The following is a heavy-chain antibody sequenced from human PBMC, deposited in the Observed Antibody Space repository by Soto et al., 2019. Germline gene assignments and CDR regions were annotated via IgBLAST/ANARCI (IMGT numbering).Heavy chain of an antibody. J-gene: IGHJ1*01. D-gene: IGHD3-3*01. V-gene: IGHV4-59*01. CDR1: GGSISSYY. CDR2: IYYSGST. CDR3: ASMYYDFWSGYSITAEYFQH. Sequence: SETLSLTCSVSGGSISSYYWSWIRQPPGKGLEWIGYIYYSGSTNYNPSLKSRVTISVDTSKNQFSLKLSSVTAADTAVYYCASMYYDFWSGYSITAEYFQHWGQGTLVTVSS.